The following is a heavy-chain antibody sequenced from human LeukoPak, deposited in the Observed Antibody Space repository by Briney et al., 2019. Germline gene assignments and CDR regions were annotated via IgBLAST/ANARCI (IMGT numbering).Heavy chain of an antibody. CDR1: GYTFTGYY. V-gene: IGHV1-2*02. Sequence: ASVKVSCKASGYTFTGYYMHWVRQAPGQGLEWMGWINPNSGGTNYAQKFQGRVTMTRDTSISTAYMELSRLRSDDTAVYHCARDLIGVPAAPGAFDIWGQGTMVTVSS. CDR3: ARDLIGVPAAPGAFDI. D-gene: IGHD2-2*01. J-gene: IGHJ3*02. CDR2: INPNSGGT.